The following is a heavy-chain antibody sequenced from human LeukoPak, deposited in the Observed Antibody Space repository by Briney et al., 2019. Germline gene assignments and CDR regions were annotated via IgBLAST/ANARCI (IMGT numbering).Heavy chain of an antibody. J-gene: IGHJ4*02. CDR3: AIYSDTYYFDC. D-gene: IGHD1-26*01. V-gene: IGHV5-51*01. CDR1: GYSFIRNW. CDR2: IYPGDSDP. Sequence: GESLKISCKGSGYSFIRNWIGWVRQMPGKGLEWMGIIYPGDSDPRYSPSFQGQVTISADKSISTAYLQWSSLKASDTAMYYCAIYSDTYYFDCWGQGTLVTVSS.